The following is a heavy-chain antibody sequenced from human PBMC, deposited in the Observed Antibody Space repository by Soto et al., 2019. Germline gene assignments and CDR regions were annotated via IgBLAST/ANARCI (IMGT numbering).Heavy chain of an antibody. CDR1: GGSINNHY. J-gene: IGHJ4*02. D-gene: IGHD3-10*01. CDR2: IYYTGST. Sequence: SETLSLTCTVSGGSINNHYWSWIRQPPGKGLEWIGYIYYTGSTNYNPSLKSRVTMSVDTSKNQFSLNLTSLTAADTAIYYCARHGSGRFGQFAYWGQGTLVTVSS. V-gene: IGHV4-59*11. CDR3: ARHGSGRFGQFAY.